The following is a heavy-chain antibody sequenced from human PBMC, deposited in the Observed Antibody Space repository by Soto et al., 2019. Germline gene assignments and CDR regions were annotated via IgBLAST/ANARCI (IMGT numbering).Heavy chain of an antibody. J-gene: IGHJ6*02. V-gene: IGHV3-13*05. Sequence: GSLRISCATSRFTFINFDMHWVRQVPGKGLEWVSAIGAARDPYYLGSVKGRFTISRENAKNSVYLQMNDLRAGDSAVYYCARAYTGRLPRRADYYYAMDVWGQGTTVTVSS. CDR1: RFTFINFD. CDR3: ARAYTGRLPRRADYYYAMDV. D-gene: IGHD2-2*02. CDR2: IGAARDP.